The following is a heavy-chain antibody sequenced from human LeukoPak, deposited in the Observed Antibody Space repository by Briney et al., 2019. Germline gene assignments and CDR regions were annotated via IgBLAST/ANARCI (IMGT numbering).Heavy chain of an antibody. CDR1: GGSISSGDYY. Sequence: KPSQTLSLPCTVSGGSISSGDYYWSWIRQPPGKGLEWIGYIYYSGSTYYNPSLKSRVTISVDTSKNQFSLKLSSVTAADTAVYYCARDAGPYFGNWFDPWGQGTLVTVSS. J-gene: IGHJ5*02. CDR3: ARDAGPYFGNWFDP. D-gene: IGHD3-9*01. CDR2: IYYSGST. V-gene: IGHV4-30-4*01.